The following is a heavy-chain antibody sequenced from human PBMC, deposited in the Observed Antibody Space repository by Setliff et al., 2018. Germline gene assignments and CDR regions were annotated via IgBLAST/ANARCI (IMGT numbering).Heavy chain of an antibody. D-gene: IGHD1-26*01. J-gene: IGHJ4*02. V-gene: IGHV3-15*01. CDR2: IKSEIAGGTT. CDR1: GFTFNTYN. Sequence: GGSLRLSCAASGFTFNTYNFNWVRQAPGKGLEWIGRIKSEIAGGTTDYGAPVKGRFTISRDDSKNTLLLQMNNLKTEDTALYYCTTAHYTGNSRTLDFWGPGTLVTVSS. CDR3: TTAHYTGNSRTLDF.